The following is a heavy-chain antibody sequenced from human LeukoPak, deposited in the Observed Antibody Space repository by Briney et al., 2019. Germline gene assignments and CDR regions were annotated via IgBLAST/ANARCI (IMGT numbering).Heavy chain of an antibody. CDR1: GGSFSGYY. J-gene: IGHJ3*02. D-gene: IGHD5-24*01. Sequence: SETLSLTCAVYGGSFSGYYWSWIRQPPGKGLEWIGEINHSGSTNYNPSLKSRVPISVDTSNNQFSLKLSSVTAADTAVYYCAGTRDAYFLDAFDIWGQGTMVTVSS. CDR2: INHSGST. V-gene: IGHV4-34*01. CDR3: AGTRDAYFLDAFDI.